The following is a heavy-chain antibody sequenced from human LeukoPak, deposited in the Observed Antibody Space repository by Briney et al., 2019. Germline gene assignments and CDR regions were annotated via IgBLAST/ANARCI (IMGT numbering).Heavy chain of an antibody. CDR1: GYTFTSYG. CDR2: ISAYNGTT. CDR3: ARDYDILTGLPYYYYGMDV. Sequence: GASVKVSCKASGYTFTSYGISWVRQAPGQGLEWMGWISAYNGTTNYAQKLQGRVTMTTDTSTSTAYMELRSLRSDDTAVYYCARDYDILTGLPYYYYGMDVWGQGTTVTVSS. D-gene: IGHD3-9*01. V-gene: IGHV1-18*01. J-gene: IGHJ6*02.